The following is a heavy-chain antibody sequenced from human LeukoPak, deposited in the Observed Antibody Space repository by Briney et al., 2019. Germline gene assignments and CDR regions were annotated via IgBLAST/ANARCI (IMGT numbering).Heavy chain of an antibody. V-gene: IGHV1-2*02. CDR3: ARVRVVPAAMGYYYYYYMDA. CDR2: INPNSGGT. J-gene: IGHJ6*03. CDR1: GYTFTGYY. Sequence: ASVKVSCKASGYTFTGYYMHWVRQAPGQGLEWRGWINPNSGGTNYAQKFQGRVTMTRDTSISTAYMELSRLRSDDTAVYYCARVRVVPAAMGYYYYYYMDAWGKGTTVTISS. D-gene: IGHD2-2*01.